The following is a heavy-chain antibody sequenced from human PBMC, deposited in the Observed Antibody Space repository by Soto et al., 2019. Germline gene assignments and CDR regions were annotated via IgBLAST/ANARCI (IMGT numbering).Heavy chain of an antibody. V-gene: IGHV4-34*01. CDR1: GGSFSGYY. J-gene: IGHJ4*02. Sequence: QVQLQQWGAGLLKPSETLSLTCAVYGGSFSGYYWSWIRQPPGKGLEWIGEINHSGSTNYNPSLKSRVTISVDTSKNQFSLKLSSVTAADTAVYYCAREPLFGDYAYFDYWGQGTLVTVSS. CDR3: AREPLFGDYAYFDY. CDR2: INHSGST. D-gene: IGHD4-17*01.